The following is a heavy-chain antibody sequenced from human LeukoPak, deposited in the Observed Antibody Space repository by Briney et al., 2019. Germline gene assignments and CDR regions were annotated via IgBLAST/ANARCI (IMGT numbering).Heavy chain of an antibody. Sequence: KPSETLSLTCTVSGGSISTYYWSWIRQPAGKGLEWIGRIYTSGSTNYNPSLKSRVTMSVDTSKSQFSLKLSSVTAADTAVYYCARTPYCTNGICYQRNYFDYWGQGNLVTASS. V-gene: IGHV4-4*07. J-gene: IGHJ4*02. CDR3: ARTPYCTNGICYQRNYFDY. CDR2: IYTSGST. D-gene: IGHD2-8*01. CDR1: GGSISTYY.